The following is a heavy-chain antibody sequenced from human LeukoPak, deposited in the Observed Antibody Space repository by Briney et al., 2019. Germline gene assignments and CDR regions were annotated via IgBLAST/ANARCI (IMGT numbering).Heavy chain of an antibody. CDR3: ARLGGYCTNGVCYRGYYYYMDV. CDR2: IYYSGST. J-gene: IGHJ6*03. CDR1: GGSISSSSYY. V-gene: IGHV4-39*01. D-gene: IGHD2-8*01. Sequence: SETLSLTCTVSGGSISSSSYYWGWIRQPPGKGLEWIGSIYYSGSTYYNPSLKSRVTISVDTPKNQFSLKLSSVTAADTAVYYCARLGGYCTNGVCYRGYYYYMDVWGKGTTVTVSS.